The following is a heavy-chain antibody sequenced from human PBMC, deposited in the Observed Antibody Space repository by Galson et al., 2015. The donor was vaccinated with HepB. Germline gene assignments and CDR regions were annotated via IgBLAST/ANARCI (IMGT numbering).Heavy chain of an antibody. CDR2: TSYRSKWVN. D-gene: IGHD2-21*01. Sequence: CAISGDSVSSNSAAWNWFRHSPSRGLEWLGRTSYRSKWVNNFALSVESRITINPDTSKNQFSLHLNSVTPEDTAVYFCARDFVVVFGFHSIYDYWGQGTPVTVSS. CDR3: ARDFVVVFGFHSIYDY. CDR1: GDSVSSNSAA. J-gene: IGHJ4*02. V-gene: IGHV6-1*01.